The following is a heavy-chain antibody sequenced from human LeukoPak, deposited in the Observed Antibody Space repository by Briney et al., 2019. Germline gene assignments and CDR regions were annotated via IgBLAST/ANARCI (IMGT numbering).Heavy chain of an antibody. CDR2: IYSSGST. D-gene: IGHD6-19*01. CDR1: GGSGNTYY. CDR3: ARKGSGWSFDY. J-gene: IGHJ4*02. V-gene: IGHV4-59*02. Sequence: SETLSLTCTVSGGSGNTYYWTWIRQPPGKGLEWIGYIYSSGSTNYNPSLKSRVIISVDTSKNQFSLRLSSVTAADTAVYYCARKGSGWSFDYWGQGTLVTVSS.